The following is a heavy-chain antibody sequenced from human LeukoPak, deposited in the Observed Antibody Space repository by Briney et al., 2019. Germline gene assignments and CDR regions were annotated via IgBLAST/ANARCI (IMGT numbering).Heavy chain of an antibody. Sequence: SETLSLTCTVSGGSIGSGNHPWSWVRQPPGKGLEWLGYISHTGSTYYDPALKSRITLSVDTSKNQLSLMLGSVTAADTATYFCARESPRGMVRGVKTFDFWGQGTTVTVSS. CDR1: GGSIGSGNHP. D-gene: IGHD3-10*01. CDR2: ISHTGST. J-gene: IGHJ3*01. V-gene: IGHV4-30-4*01. CDR3: ARESPRGMVRGVKTFDF.